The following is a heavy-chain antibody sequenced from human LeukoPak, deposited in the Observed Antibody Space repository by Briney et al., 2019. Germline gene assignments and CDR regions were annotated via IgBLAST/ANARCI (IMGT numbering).Heavy chain of an antibody. CDR1: GFTFSSYE. J-gene: IGHJ4*02. CDR2: ISSSGSTI. D-gene: IGHD5-24*01. CDR3: ARDLVEMATITADY. Sequence: GGSLRLSCAASGFTFSSYEMNWVRQAPGKGLEWVSYISSSGSTIYYADSVKGRFTISRDNAKNSLYLQMNSLRAEDTAVYYCARDLVEMATITADYWGQGTLVTVSS. V-gene: IGHV3-48*03.